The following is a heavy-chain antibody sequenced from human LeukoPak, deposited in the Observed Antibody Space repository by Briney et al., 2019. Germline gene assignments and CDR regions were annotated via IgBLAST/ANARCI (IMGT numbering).Heavy chain of an antibody. J-gene: IGHJ4*02. CDR1: GFIFSSYA. D-gene: IGHD3-9*01. CDR3: AKDKGYFDWLLPNPCFDY. Sequence: PGGSLRLSCAPSGFIFSSYAMSWVRQAPGKGLEWVSAISGSGGSTYYADSVKGRFTISRDNSKNTLYLQMNSLRAEDTAVHYCAKDKGYFDWLLPNPCFDYWGQGTLVTVSS. CDR2: ISGSGGST. V-gene: IGHV3-23*01.